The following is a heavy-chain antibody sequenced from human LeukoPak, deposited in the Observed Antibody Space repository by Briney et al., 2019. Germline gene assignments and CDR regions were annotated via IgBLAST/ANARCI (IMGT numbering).Heavy chain of an antibody. CDR2: ISSSSSYI. CDR3: ARDLSGDYYFDY. CDR1: GFTFSSYW. J-gene: IGHJ4*02. D-gene: IGHD4-17*01. V-gene: IGHV3-21*01. Sequence: GGSLRLSCAASGFTFSSYWMSWVRQAPGKGLEWVSSISSSSSYIYYADSVKGRFTISRDNAKNSLYLQMNSLRAEDTAVYYCARDLSGDYYFDYWGQGTLVTVSS.